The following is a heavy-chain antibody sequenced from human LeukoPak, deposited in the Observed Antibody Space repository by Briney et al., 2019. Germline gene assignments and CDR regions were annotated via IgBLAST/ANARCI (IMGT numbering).Heavy chain of an antibody. J-gene: IGHJ4*02. CDR2: IYYSGST. Sequence: PSETLSLTCTVSGGSISSSSYYWGWIRQPPGKGLEWIGSIYYSGSTYYNPSLKSRVTISVDTSKSQFSLKLSSVTAADTAVYSCARVAAAAGILDYWGQGTLVTVSS. D-gene: IGHD6-13*01. CDR3: ARVAAAAGILDY. CDR1: GGSISSSSYY. V-gene: IGHV4-39*07.